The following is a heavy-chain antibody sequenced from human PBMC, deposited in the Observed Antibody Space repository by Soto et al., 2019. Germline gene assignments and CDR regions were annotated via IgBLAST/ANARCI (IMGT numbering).Heavy chain of an antibody. Sequence: QVQLVESGGGVVQPGRSLRLSCAASGFTFSSYGMHWVRQAPGKGLEWVAVISYDGSNKYYADSVKGRFTISRDNSKNTLYLQMNSLRAEDTAVYYCAKAALRYFDWLEDGMDVWGQGTTVTVSS. CDR3: AKAALRYFDWLEDGMDV. CDR2: ISYDGSNK. D-gene: IGHD3-9*01. J-gene: IGHJ6*02. CDR1: GFTFSSYG. V-gene: IGHV3-30*18.